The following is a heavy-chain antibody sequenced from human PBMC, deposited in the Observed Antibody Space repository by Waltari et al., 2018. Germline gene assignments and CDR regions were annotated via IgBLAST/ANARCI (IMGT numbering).Heavy chain of an antibody. J-gene: IGHJ4*02. CDR3: ARPGRVGGGSLMALDY. D-gene: IGHD2-15*01. Sequence: QLHLQESGPGLVKPSETLSLTCSVSGDSISSTSYYWGWIRQPPGKGLEWIGSFVYNANTDYTPSLKSRVSISVDTSKNHFSLQLMSVTAADTAIYYCARPGRVGGGSLMALDYWGQGTLVTVSS. CDR1: GDSISSTSYY. V-gene: IGHV4-39*02. CDR2: FVYNANT.